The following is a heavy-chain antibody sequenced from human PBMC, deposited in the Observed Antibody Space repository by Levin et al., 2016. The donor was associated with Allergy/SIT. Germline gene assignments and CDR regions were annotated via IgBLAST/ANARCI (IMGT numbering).Heavy chain of an antibody. CDR1: GGSISSYY. CDR3: ARVQGTGQWELLYFAFDI. D-gene: IGHD1-26*01. J-gene: IGHJ3*02. CDR2: IYYSGST. Sequence: SETLSLTCTVSGGSISSYYWSWIRQPPGKGLEWIGYIYYSGSTNYNPSLKSRVTISVDTSKNQFSLKLSSVTAADTAVYYCARVQGTGQWELLYFAFDIWGQGTMVTVSS. V-gene: IGHV4-59*01.